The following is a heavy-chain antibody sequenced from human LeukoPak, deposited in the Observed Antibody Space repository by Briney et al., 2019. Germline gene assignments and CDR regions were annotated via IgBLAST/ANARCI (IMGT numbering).Heavy chain of an antibody. CDR2: IYYSGST. D-gene: IGHD3-16*01. CDR3: ARGGVVMDV. CDR1: GDSISSYY. Sequence: SETLSLTCTVSGDSISSYYWSWIRQPPGKRLEWSGNIYYSGSTNYNPSLKSRVTISVDTSNNHSSLHLSSVTATDTAVYYCARGGVVMDVWGKGATVTVSS. V-gene: IGHV4-59*01. J-gene: IGHJ6*03.